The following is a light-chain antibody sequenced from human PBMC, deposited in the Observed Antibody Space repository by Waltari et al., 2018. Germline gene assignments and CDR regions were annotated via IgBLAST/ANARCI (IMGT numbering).Light chain of an antibody. CDR3: QTYDSSLTAWV. J-gene: IGLJ3*02. Sequence: QSVLPQPPSVSGSPGPRVTISCTGTGPHPGAGYDVDWYQQVPGTVPKLLTYVNTNRPSGVPDRFSASKSGTSASLAITGLQAEDEADYYCQTYDSSLTAWVFGGGTKLTVL. CDR1: GPHPGAGYD. CDR2: VNT. V-gene: IGLV1-40*01.